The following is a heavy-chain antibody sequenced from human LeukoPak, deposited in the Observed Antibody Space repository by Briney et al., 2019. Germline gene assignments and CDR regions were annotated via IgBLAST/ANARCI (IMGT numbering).Heavy chain of an antibody. CDR3: ARQIRWYQLRRGGFDP. D-gene: IGHD2-2*01. CDR2: IYYSGST. CDR1: GGSISSSSYY. J-gene: IGHJ5*02. Sequence: SETLSLTCTVSGGSISSSSYYWGWIRQPPGKGLEWIGSIYYSGSTYYNPSLKSRVTISVDTSKNQFSLKLSSVTAADTAVYYCARQIRWYQLRRGGFDPWGQGTLVTVSS. V-gene: IGHV4-39*01.